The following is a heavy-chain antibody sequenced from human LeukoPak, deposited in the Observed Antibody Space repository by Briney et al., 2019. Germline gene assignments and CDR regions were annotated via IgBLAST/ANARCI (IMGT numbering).Heavy chain of an antibody. CDR3: ATGSPVLINWFDP. CDR2: IIPIFGTA. D-gene: IGHD3-9*01. J-gene: IGHJ5*02. CDR1: GYTFTSYG. V-gene: IGHV1-69*13. Sequence: ASVKVSCKASGYTFTSYGISWVRQAPGQGLEWMGGIIPIFGTANYAQKFQGRVTITADESTSTAYMELSSLRSEDTAVYYCATGSPVLINWFDPWGQGTLVTVSS.